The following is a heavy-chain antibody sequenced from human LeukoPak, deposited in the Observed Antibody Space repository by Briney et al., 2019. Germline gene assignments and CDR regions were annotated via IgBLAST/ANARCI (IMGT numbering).Heavy chain of an antibody. CDR1: GTYW. D-gene: IGHD6-19*01. J-gene: IGHJ4*02. CDR3: AKDISFGSGWLTLDY. V-gene: IGHV3-9*01. Sequence: GGSLRLSCAASGTYWMHWVRQAPGKGLEWVSGISWNSGSIGYADSVKGRFTISRDNAKNSLYLQMNSLRAEDTALYYCAKDISFGSGWLTLDYWGQGTLVTVSS. CDR2: ISWNSGSI.